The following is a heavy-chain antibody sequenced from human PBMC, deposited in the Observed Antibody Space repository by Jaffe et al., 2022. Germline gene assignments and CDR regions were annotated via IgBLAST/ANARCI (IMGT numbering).Heavy chain of an antibody. CDR2: ISSGGTSF. D-gene: IGHD1-26*01. J-gene: IGHJ4*02. CDR3: ARDRPEGGSWTFDS. Sequence: EVQLVESGGGLVQPGGSLKLSCSASGFTFTKTDMHWVRRAPGKGLEWLSYISSGGTSFYYADSVKGRFTISRDNAKNSLYLQMNGLRAEDTALYYCARDRPEGGSWTFDSWGQGTLVTVSS. V-gene: IGHV3-48*03. CDR1: GFTFTKTD.